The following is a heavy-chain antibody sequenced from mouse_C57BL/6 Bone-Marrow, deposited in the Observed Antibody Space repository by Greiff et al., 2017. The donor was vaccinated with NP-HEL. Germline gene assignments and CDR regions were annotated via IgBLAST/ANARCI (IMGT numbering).Heavy chain of an antibody. CDR1: GFTFSSYG. J-gene: IGHJ1*03. D-gene: IGHD1-1*01. V-gene: IGHV5-6*01. CDR2: ISSGGSYT. CDR3: AKQVYYGSSYPHWYFDV. Sequence: EVQLVESGGDLVKPGGSLKLSCAASGFTFSSYGMSWVRQTPDKRLEWVATISSGGSYTYYPASVKGRFTISRDNAKNTLYLQMSSLKSEDTAMYYCAKQVYYGSSYPHWYFDVWGTGTTVTVSS.